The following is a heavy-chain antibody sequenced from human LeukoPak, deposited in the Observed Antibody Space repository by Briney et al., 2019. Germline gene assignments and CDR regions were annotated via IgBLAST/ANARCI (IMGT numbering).Heavy chain of an antibody. J-gene: IGHJ4*03. Sequence: GGSLRLSCAASGFTFSSYWMSWVRKAPGKGLEWVANIKQAGSEKYYEDSVKGRFTISRDNAENSLYLQMNSLRAEDTAVYYCERARGFFDYWGQGTLVTVTS. CDR1: GFTFSSYW. CDR3: ERARGFFDY. CDR2: IKQAGSEK. V-gene: IGHV3-7*01.